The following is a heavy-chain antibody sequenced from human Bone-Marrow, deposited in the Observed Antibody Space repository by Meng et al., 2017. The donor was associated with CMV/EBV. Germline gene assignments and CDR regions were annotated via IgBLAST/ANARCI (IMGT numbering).Heavy chain of an antibody. V-gene: IGHV3-21*01. J-gene: IGHJ4*02. Sequence: GESLKISCAASGFTFSSYGMHWVRQAPGKGLEWVSSISSSSSYIYYADSVKGRFTISRDNAKNSLYLQMNSLRAEDTAVYYCARELSAADYYFDYWGRGTLVTVSS. D-gene: IGHD6-13*01. CDR1: GFTFSSYG. CDR3: ARELSAADYYFDY. CDR2: ISSSSSYI.